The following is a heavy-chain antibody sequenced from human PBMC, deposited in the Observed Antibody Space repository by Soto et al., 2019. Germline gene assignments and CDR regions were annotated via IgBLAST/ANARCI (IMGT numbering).Heavy chain of an antibody. CDR3: AKDHWGSY. CDR1: GFSFSSYA. CDR2: ISGSGGST. J-gene: IGHJ4*02. Sequence: EMQLLESGGGLVQPGGSLRLSCAASGFSFSSYAMSWVRQAPGKGLEWVSAISGSGGSTYYADSEKGRFTISRDNSKNTLYLQMNSLRVEDAALYYCAKDHWGSYSGQGALVTVSS. V-gene: IGHV3-23*01. D-gene: IGHD3-16*01.